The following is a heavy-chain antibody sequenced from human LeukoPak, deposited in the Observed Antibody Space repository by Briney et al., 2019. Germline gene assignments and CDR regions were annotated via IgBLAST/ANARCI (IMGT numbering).Heavy chain of an antibody. V-gene: IGHV3-21*04. CDR1: GFTFSSYS. D-gene: IGHD6-19*01. CDR3: ARVGGVAGTFDYFDY. J-gene: IGHJ4*02. CDR2: ISSSSSYI. Sequence: GGSLRLSCAASGFTFSSYSMNWVRQAPGKGLEWVSSISSSSSYIYYADSVKGRFTISRDNAKNSLYLQMNSLRAEDTALYYCARVGGVAGTFDYFDYWGQGTLVTVSS.